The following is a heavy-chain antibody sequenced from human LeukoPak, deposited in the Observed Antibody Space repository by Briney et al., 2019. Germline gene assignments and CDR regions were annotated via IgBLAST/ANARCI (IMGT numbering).Heavy chain of an antibody. V-gene: IGHV4-39*01. CDR2: IYYSGST. Sequence: PSETLSLTCTVSGGSISSSSYYWGWIRQPPGKGLEWIGSIYYSGSTYYNPSLKSRVTISVDTSKNQFSLKLSSVTAADTAVYYCARRDYGDAFDIWGQGTMVTVSS. D-gene: IGHD4-17*01. CDR3: ARRDYGDAFDI. CDR1: GGSISSSSYY. J-gene: IGHJ3*02.